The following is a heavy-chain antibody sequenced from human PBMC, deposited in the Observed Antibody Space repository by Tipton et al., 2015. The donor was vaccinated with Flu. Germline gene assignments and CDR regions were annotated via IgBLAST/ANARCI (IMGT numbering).Heavy chain of an antibody. D-gene: IGHD1-1*01. Sequence: SLRLSCTASGFTFSRYAMSWVRQAPGKGLEWVSAIGGGGATTYFADSVKGRFTISRDNIRDTLYLQMNSLRAEDTAIYYCARGGKWNGAFDFRGQGTVVTVSS. V-gene: IGHV3-23*01. CDR1: GFTFSRYA. CDR3: ARGGKWNGAFDF. CDR2: IGGGGATT. J-gene: IGHJ3*01.